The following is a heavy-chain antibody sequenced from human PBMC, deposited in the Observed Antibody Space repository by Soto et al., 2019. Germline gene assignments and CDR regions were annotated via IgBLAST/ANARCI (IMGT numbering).Heavy chain of an antibody. V-gene: IGHV1-18*04. J-gene: IGHJ4*02. D-gene: IGHD5-12*01. CDR1: GYTFTSYG. CDR3: ARDGGYYSLDY. CDR2: ISGYNGDT. Sequence: ASVKVSCKATGYTFTSYGINWVRQAPGQGLEWMGWISGYNGDTNHAQKFQGRVTMTIDTSTPTAYVELRSLRYGDTAVYYCARDGGYYSLDYWGQGTLVTVYS.